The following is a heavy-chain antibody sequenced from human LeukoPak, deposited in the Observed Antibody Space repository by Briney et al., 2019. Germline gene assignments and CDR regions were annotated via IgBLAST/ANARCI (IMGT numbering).Heavy chain of an antibody. CDR1: GFTFSSYG. Sequence: GGSLRLSCAASGFTFSSYGMHWVRQGPGKGLEWVAVIWYDGSNKYYADSVKGRFTISRDNSKNTLYLQMNSLRAEDTAVYYCAKDRSGTTDYFDYWGQGTLVTVSS. CDR3: AKDRSGTTDYFDY. CDR2: IWYDGSNK. V-gene: IGHV3-33*06. J-gene: IGHJ4*02. D-gene: IGHD1-7*01.